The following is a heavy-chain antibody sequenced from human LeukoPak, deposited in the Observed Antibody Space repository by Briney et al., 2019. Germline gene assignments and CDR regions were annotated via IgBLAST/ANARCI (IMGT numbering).Heavy chain of an antibody. D-gene: IGHD5-18*01. CDR2: IYTSGST. V-gene: IGHV4-4*09. CDR1: GGSISSYY. J-gene: IGHJ4*02. CDR3: ARHKFSGYSYGFLDY. Sequence: KASETLSLTCTVSGGSISSYYWSWIRQPPGKGLEWIGYIYTSGSTNYNPSLKSRVTISVDTSKNQFSLKLSSVTAADTAVYYCARHKFSGYSYGFLDYWGQGTLVTDSS.